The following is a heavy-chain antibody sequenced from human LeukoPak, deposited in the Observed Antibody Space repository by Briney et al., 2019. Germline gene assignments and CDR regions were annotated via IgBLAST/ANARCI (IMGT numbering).Heavy chain of an antibody. CDR1: GGSISSSSHY. D-gene: IGHD3-10*01. CDR3: ARRGGVYLDY. Sequence: PSETLSLTCTVSGGSISSSSHYWGWIRQPPGKGLEWIGSIYYSGSTYYNPSLKSRVTISVDTSKNQFSLKLSSVTAADTAVYYCARRGGVYLDYWGQGTLVTVSS. J-gene: IGHJ4*02. CDR2: IYYSGST. V-gene: IGHV4-39*01.